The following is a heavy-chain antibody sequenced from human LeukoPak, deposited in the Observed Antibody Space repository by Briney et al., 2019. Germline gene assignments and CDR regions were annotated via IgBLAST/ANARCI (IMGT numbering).Heavy chain of an antibody. D-gene: IGHD6-19*01. V-gene: IGHV3-11*04. J-gene: IGHJ3*02. CDR3: ARADSSGWDAFDI. Sequence: GGSLRLSCAASGFTFSDYYMSWIRRAPGKGLEWVSYISSSGSTIYYADSVKGRFTISRDNAKNSLYLQMNSLRAEDTAVYYCARADSSGWDAFDIWGQGTMVTVSS. CDR1: GFTFSDYY. CDR2: ISSSGSTI.